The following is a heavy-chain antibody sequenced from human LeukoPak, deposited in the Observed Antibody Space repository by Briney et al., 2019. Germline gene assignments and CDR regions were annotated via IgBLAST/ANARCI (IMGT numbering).Heavy chain of an antibody. V-gene: IGHV3-23*01. CDR2: ISGSGGST. Sequence: PGGSLRLSCAASGFSVSGNYMSWVRQAPGKGPEWVSAISGSGGSTYYADSVKGRFTISRDNSKNTLYLQMNSLRAEDTAVYYCAKMSYSSGWYSMFDYWGQGTLVTVSS. CDR3: AKMSYSSGWYSMFDY. D-gene: IGHD6-19*01. CDR1: GFSVSGNY. J-gene: IGHJ4*02.